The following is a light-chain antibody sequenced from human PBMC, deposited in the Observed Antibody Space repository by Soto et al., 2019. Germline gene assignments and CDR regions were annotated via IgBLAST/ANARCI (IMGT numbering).Light chain of an antibody. CDR2: GAS. CDR3: LQYKNWPYT. V-gene: IGKV3-15*01. J-gene: IGKJ2*01. CDR1: QSVSSK. Sequence: EIVMTQSPATLSVSPGERATLSCRASQSVSSKLVWYQQKPGQAPRLLFCGASTRATGIPGRLSASGSGAEFTLTISSLQSEDFAVYYCLQYKNWPYTFGQGTKLEIK.